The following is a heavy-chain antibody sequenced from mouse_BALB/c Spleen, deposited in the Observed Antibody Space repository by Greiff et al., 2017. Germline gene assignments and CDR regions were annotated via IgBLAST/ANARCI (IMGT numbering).Heavy chain of an antibody. CDR1: GFNFKDTY. Sequence: VQLQQSGAELVKPGASVKLSCTASGFNFKDTYMHWVKQRPEQGLEWIGRIDPANGNTKYDPKFQGKATITADTSSNTAYLQLSSLTSEDTAVYYCARSLPSTGFDYWGQGTTLTVSS. CDR2: IDPANGNT. D-gene: IGHD6-1*01. V-gene: IGHV14-3*02. J-gene: IGHJ2*01. CDR3: ARSLPSTGFDY.